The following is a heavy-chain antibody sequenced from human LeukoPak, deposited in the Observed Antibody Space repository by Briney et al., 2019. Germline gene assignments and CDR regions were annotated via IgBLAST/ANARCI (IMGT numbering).Heavy chain of an antibody. Sequence: KTSETLSLTCAVSGYSISSGYYWGWIRQPPGKGLEWIGSIYHSGSTYYNPSLKSRVTISVDTSKNQFSLKLSSVTAADTAVYYCASKAAAEVFWGQGTLVTVSS. CDR1: GYSISSGYY. D-gene: IGHD6-13*01. CDR2: IYHSGST. CDR3: ASKAAAEVF. V-gene: IGHV4-38-2*01. J-gene: IGHJ4*02.